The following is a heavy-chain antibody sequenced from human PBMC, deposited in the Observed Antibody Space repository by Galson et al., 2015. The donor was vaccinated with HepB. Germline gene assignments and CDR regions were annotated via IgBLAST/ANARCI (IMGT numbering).Heavy chain of an antibody. D-gene: IGHD3-16*01. CDR2: IYPGDSDT. J-gene: IGHJ6*02. CDR1: GYSFSNFW. CDR3: ARGVGGQRDGMDV. V-gene: IGHV5-51*01. Sequence: QSGAEVKKPGESLKISCKGSGYSFSNFWIGWVRQMPGKGLVWMGIIYPGDSDTRYSPSFQGQVSISADKSINTAFLQWSSLKGSDTAVYYCARGVGGQRDGMDVWGQGTTVIVSS.